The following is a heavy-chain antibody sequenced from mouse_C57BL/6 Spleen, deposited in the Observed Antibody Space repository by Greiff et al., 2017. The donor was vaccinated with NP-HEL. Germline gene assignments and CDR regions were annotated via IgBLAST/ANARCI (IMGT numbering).Heavy chain of an antibody. CDR1: GFNIKDDY. Sequence: EVQLQQSGAELVRPGASVKLSCTASGFNIKDDYMHWVKQRPEQGLEWIGWIDPENGDTEYASKFQGKATITADTASNTAYLQLSSLTSEDTAVYYCTCYYGREFAYWGQGTLVTVSA. CDR3: TCYYGREFAY. D-gene: IGHD1-1*01. CDR2: IDPENGDT. J-gene: IGHJ3*01. V-gene: IGHV14-4*01.